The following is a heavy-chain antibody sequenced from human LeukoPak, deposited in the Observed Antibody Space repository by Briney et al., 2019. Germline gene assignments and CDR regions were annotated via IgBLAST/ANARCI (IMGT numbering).Heavy chain of an antibody. J-gene: IGHJ4*02. Sequence: GGSLRLSCAASGFTFSSYWMHWVRQAPGKGLVWVSRINNDGSSTNYADSVKGRFTISRDNAKNTLYLQMNSLRAEDMAVYYCVRSMGYYYDSSGYYAFDYWGQGTLVTVSS. CDR2: INNDGSST. CDR3: VRSMGYYYDSSGYYAFDY. V-gene: IGHV3-74*01. CDR1: GFTFSSYW. D-gene: IGHD3-22*01.